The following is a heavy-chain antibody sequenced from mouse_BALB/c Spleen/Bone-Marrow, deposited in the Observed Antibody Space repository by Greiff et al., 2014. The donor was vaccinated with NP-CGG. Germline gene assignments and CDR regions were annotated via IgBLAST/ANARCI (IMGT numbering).Heavy chain of an antibody. CDR3: ARWRYPYAMDY. V-gene: IGHV1-14*01. D-gene: IGHD5-1-1*01. CDR1: GDTFTSYV. J-gene: IGHJ4*01. CDR2: INPYNDGT. Sequence: EVQLQQSGPELVKPGASVKMSCKASGDTFTSYVMHWVKQKPGQGLEWIGYINPYNDGTKYNEKFKGKATLTSDKSSSTAYMELSSLTSEDSAVYYCARWRYPYAMDYWGQGTSVTVSS.